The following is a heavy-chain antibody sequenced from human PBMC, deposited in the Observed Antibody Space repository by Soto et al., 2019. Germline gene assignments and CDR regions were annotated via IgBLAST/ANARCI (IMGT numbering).Heavy chain of an antibody. J-gene: IGHJ4*02. CDR2: INHSGST. CDR3: GGLAYYFDY. D-gene: IGHD3-16*01. CDR1: GGPFSGSY. Sequence: SETLSLTCAVYGGPFSGSYWSWIRQPPGKGLEWIGEINHSGSTNYNPSLKSRVTISVDTSKNQFSLKLSSVTAADTAVYYCGGLAYYFDYWGQGSLVTVS. V-gene: IGHV4-34*01.